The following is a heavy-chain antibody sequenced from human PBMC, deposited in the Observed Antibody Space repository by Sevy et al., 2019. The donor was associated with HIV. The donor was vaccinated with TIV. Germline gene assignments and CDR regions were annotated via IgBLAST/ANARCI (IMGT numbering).Heavy chain of an antibody. J-gene: IGHJ6*02. Sequence: GGSLRLSCAASGFTFSSYGMHWVRQAPGKGLEWVAVISYDGSNKYYADSVKGRFTISGDNSKNKLYLQMNSLRAEDTAVYYCAKNGVAGTFYYYYGMDVWGQRTTVTVSS. D-gene: IGHD6-19*01. V-gene: IGHV3-30*18. CDR3: AKNGVAGTFYYYYGMDV. CDR2: ISYDGSNK. CDR1: GFTFSSYG.